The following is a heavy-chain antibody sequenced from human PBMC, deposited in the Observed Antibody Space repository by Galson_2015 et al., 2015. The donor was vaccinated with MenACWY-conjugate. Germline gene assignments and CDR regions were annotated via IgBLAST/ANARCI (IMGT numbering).Heavy chain of an antibody. CDR3: ANGYSSSFGLPWGNDP. J-gene: IGHJ5*02. Sequence: SLRLSCAASGFTFSSYWMSWVRQAPGKGLEWVANIKQDGSEKYYVDSVKGRFTISRDNAKNSLCLQMNSLRAEDTAVYYCANGYSSSFGLPWGNDPWGQGTLVTVSS. CDR2: IKQDGSEK. CDR1: GFTFSSYW. D-gene: IGHD6-13*01. V-gene: IGHV3-7*01.